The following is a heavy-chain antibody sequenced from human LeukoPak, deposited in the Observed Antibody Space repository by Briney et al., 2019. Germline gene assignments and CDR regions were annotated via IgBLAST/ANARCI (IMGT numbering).Heavy chain of an antibody. J-gene: IGHJ4*02. CDR1: GFSFSDCY. V-gene: IGHV3-11*01. D-gene: IGHD3-10*01. Sequence: GGSLRLSCAASGFSFSDCYMSWIRQAPGKGLEWVSCMSNSGSTVYYADSVKGRFTISRDNTKNSLYLQMNSLRAEDTAVYYCASVLWFGGIFFDYWGQGSLVTVSS. CDR2: MSNSGSTV. CDR3: ASVLWFGGIFFDY.